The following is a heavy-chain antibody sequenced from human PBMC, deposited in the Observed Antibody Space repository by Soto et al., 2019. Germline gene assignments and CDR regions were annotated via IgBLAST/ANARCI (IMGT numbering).Heavy chain of an antibody. V-gene: IGHV3-23*01. CDR2: ISGSGGST. Sequence: EVQLLESGGGLVQPGGSLRLSCAASGFTFSSYAMSWVHQAPGKGLEWVSAISGSGGSTYYADSVKGRFTISRDNSKNTLYLQMNSLRAEDTAVYYCAKVCSGSYYNGHFDYWGQGTLVTVSS. J-gene: IGHJ4*02. CDR1: GFTFSSYA. CDR3: AKVCSGSYYNGHFDY. D-gene: IGHD3-10*02.